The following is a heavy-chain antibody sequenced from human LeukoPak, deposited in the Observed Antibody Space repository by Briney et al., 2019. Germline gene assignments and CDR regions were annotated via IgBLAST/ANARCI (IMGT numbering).Heavy chain of an antibody. CDR3: ARVWRGGGSCSD. D-gene: IGHD2-15*01. CDR1: GFTFDDYG. CDR2: INWNGGST. Sequence: GGSLILSCAASGFTFDDYGMSWVRQAPGKGLEWVSGINWNGGSTGYADSVKGRFTISRDNAKNSLYLQMNSLRAEGTALYYCARVWRGGGSCSDWGQGTLVTVSS. V-gene: IGHV3-20*04. J-gene: IGHJ4*02.